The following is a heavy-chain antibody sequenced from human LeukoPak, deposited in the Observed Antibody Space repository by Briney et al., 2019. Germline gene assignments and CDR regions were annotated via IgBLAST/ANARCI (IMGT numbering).Heavy chain of an antibody. CDR1: GGSISSYY. Sequence: PSETLSLTCTVSGGSISSYYWSWIRQPPGKGLEWIGYIYYSGSTNYNPSLKSRVTISVDTSKNQFSLKLSSVTAADTAVYYCARLPWGSSWYYFDYWGQGTLVTVSS. J-gene: IGHJ4*02. D-gene: IGHD6-13*01. V-gene: IGHV4-59*08. CDR2: IYYSGST. CDR3: ARLPWGSSWYYFDY.